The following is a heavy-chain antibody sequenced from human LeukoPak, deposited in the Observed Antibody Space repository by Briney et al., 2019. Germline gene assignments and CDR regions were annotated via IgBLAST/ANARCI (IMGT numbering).Heavy chain of an antibody. Sequence: GGSLRLSCAASGFTFSSYAMKWVRQAPGKGLEWVSLISGGGDSTDYADSVKGRFTISRDNSKNTLYLQINSLRADDTAVYYCAKRAVAGTGRGFDIWGQGTLVTVSS. CDR2: ISGGGDST. D-gene: IGHD6-19*01. CDR3: AKRAVAGTGRGFDI. J-gene: IGHJ3*02. CDR1: GFTFSSYA. V-gene: IGHV3-23*01.